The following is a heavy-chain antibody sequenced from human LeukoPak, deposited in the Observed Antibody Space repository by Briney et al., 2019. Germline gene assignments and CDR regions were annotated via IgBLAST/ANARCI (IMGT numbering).Heavy chain of an antibody. V-gene: IGHV3-30-3*01. CDR1: GGTFSSYA. J-gene: IGHJ6*02. D-gene: IGHD2-15*01. Sequence: SCKASGGTFSSYAMHWVRQAPGKGLEWVAVISYDGSNKYYADSVKGRFTISRDNSKNTLYLQMNSLRAEDTAVYYCARPLQGGRYYYYGMDVWGQGTTVTVSS. CDR2: ISYDGSNK. CDR3: ARPLQGGRYYYYGMDV.